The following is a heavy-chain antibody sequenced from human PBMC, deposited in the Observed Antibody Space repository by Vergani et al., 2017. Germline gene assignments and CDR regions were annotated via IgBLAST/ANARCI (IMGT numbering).Heavy chain of an antibody. V-gene: IGHV3-30-3*01. CDR2: ISYDGSNK. CDR1: GFTFSSYA. D-gene: IGHD2-21*02. Sequence: QVQLVESGGGVVQPGRSLRLSCAASGFTFSSYAMHWVRQAPGKGLEWVAVISYDGSNKYYADSVKGRFTISRDNSKNTLYLQMNSLRAEDTAVYYCARNPYCGGDCYSDAFDIWGQGTMVTVSS. CDR3: ARNPYCGGDCYSDAFDI. J-gene: IGHJ3*02.